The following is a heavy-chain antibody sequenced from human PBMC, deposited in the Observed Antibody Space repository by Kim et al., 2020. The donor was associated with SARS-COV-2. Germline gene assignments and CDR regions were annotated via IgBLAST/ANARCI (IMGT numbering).Heavy chain of an antibody. V-gene: IGHV3-7*01. J-gene: IGHJ3*02. D-gene: IGHD3-22*01. Sequence: GGSLRLSCAASGFTFSTYWMTWVRQPPAKGLEWVANIRGDGSIKHYVDSMEGRFTISRDNAKNLLYLQIKNMRAEDSAVYYCARDFTLYSYGTCDYYDAFDIWGQGTSVTVFS. CDR3: ARDFTLYSYGTCDYYDAFDI. CDR1: GFTFSTYW. CDR2: IRGDGSIK.